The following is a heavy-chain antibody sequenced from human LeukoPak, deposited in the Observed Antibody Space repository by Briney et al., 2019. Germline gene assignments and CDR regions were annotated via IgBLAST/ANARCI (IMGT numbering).Heavy chain of an antibody. V-gene: IGHV1-18*01. J-gene: IGHJ4*02. D-gene: IGHD5-12*01. CDR1: GYTFTSYG. CDR3: ARDPFLLCGYSGYDSY. Sequence: ASVRVSCKASGYTFTSYGISWVRQAPGQGLEWMGWISAYNGDTNYSQKLQGRVTMTTDTSTSTAYMELRSLRSDDTAVYYCARDPFLLCGYSGYDSYWGQGTLVTVSS. CDR2: ISAYNGDT.